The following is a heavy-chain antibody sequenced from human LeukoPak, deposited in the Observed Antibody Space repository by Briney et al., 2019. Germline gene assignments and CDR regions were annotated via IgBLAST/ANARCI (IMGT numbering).Heavy chain of an antibody. CDR2: IYHSGST. V-gene: IGHV4-30-2*01. D-gene: IGHD1-26*01. Sequence: PSETLSLTCAVSGGSISSGGYSWSWIRQPPGKGLEWIGYIYHSGSTYYNPSLKSRVTISVDTSKNQFSLKLSSVTAADTAVYYCESYSGSYSFQHWGQGILVTVSS. CDR3: ESYSGSYSFQH. CDR1: GGSISSGGYS. J-gene: IGHJ1*01.